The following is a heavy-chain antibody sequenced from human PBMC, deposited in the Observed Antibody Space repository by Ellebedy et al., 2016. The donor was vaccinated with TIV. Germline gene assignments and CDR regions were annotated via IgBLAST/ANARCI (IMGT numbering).Heavy chain of an antibody. V-gene: IGHV1-46*03. D-gene: IGHD1-1*01. J-gene: IGHJ3*02. CDR2: SHPSGSDT. CDR1: GFTFSTHY. CDR3: ATWGTGQVDDALDI. Sequence: ASVKVSCXTSGFTFSTHYIHWVRQAPGQGLEWMGISHPSGSDTNYAQQFQGRVTMTRDTSTSTVYMDLSSLRSDDTAVYYCATWGTGQVDDALDIWGQGTVVTVSS.